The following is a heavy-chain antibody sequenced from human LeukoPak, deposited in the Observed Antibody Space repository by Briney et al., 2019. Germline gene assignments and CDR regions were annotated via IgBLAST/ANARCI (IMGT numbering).Heavy chain of an antibody. CDR3: ARGPGYCSSTSCYRNYYYYGMDV. Sequence: SETLSLTCAVYGGSFSGYYWSWIRQPPGKGLEWIGEIYHSGSTDYNPSLKSRVTISVDKSKNQFSLKLSSVTAADTAVYYCARGPGYCSSTSCYRNYYYYGMDVWGQGTTVTVSS. V-gene: IGHV4-34*01. D-gene: IGHD2-2*01. CDR2: IYHSGST. J-gene: IGHJ6*02. CDR1: GGSFSGYY.